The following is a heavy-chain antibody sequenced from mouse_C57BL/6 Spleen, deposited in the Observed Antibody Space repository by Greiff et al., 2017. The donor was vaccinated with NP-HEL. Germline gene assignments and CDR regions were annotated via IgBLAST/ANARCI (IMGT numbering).Heavy chain of an antibody. CDR1: GYAFSSSW. D-gene: IGHD1-1*01. CDR2: IYPGDGDT. CDR3: ARGTTVVARGYYLDY. V-gene: IGHV1-82*01. J-gene: IGHJ2*01. Sequence: QVQLQQSGPELVKPGASVKISCKASGYAFSSSWMNWVKQRPGKGLEWIGRIYPGDGDTNYNGKFKGKATLTADKSSSPAYMQLSSLTSEDSAVYFCARGTTVVARGYYLDYWGQGTTLTVSS.